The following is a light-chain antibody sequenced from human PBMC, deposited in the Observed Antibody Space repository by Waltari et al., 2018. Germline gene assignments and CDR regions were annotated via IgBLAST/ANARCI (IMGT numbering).Light chain of an antibody. CDR3: MQGTRWPYT. V-gene: IGKV2-30*02. CDR1: QSLVPVDGNTY. J-gene: IGKJ2*01. Sequence: VMTQSPVSLSVTLGQAASISCKSSQSLVPVDGNTYLNWFHQRPGQSPRRLLYWVFNRDSGVPDRFSGSGSGTDFTLGISRVEAEDVGVYYCMQGTRWPYTFGQGTQLDIK. CDR2: WVF.